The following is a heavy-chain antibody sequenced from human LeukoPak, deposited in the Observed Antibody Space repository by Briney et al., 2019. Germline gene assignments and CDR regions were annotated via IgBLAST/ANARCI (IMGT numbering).Heavy chain of an antibody. CDR3: ARGRGYGSGSYVVGY. J-gene: IGHJ4*02. CDR2: IYNSGST. CDR1: GVSISSGDYY. D-gene: IGHD3-10*01. Sequence: SETLSLTCTVSGVSISSGDYYWRWIRQPPGKGLEWIAYIYNSGSTYYTPSLKTSVSISADTSKNQFSLKLSSVTAADTAVYYCARGRGYGSGSYVVGYWGQGTLVTVSS. V-gene: IGHV4-30-4*01.